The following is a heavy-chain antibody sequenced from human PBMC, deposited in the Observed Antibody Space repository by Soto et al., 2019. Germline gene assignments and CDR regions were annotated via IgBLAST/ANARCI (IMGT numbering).Heavy chain of an antibody. D-gene: IGHD5-12*01. CDR3: ARGGPTRSHDY. Sequence: PGGSLRLSCVASGFTFSSYSMNWVRQAPGKGLEWVSSISSSSSYIYYADSVKGRFTISRDTAENTLYLQLNSLRVDDTAVYYCARGGPTRSHDYWGQGTLVTVSS. CDR2: ISSSSSYI. V-gene: IGHV3-21*01. CDR1: GFTFSSYS. J-gene: IGHJ4*02.